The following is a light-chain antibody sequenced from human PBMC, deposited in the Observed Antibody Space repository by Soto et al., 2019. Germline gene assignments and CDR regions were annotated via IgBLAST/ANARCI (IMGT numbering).Light chain of an antibody. V-gene: IGLV2-8*01. CDR3: NSYAGSNSFV. CDR1: SSDVGGYNY. CDR2: EDN. Sequence: QSALTQPPSASGSPGQSVTISCTGTSSDVGGYNYVSWYQQHPGKAPKLVIFEDNKRPSGVPDRFSGSKSGNTASLTVSGLQTEDEADYYCNSYAGSNSFVFGTGTKLTVL. J-gene: IGLJ1*01.